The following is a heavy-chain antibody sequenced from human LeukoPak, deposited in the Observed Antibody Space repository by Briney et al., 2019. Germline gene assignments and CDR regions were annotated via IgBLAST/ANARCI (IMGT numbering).Heavy chain of an antibody. V-gene: IGHV4-30-4*01. Sequence: SETLSLTCTVSGGSISSGDYYWSWIRHPPGKGLEWIGYIYYSGSTYYNPSLKSRVTISVDTSKNQFSLKLSSVTAADTAVYYCARDTYYYDSSGYSGMDVWGQGTTVTVSS. CDR3: ARDTYYYDSSGYSGMDV. D-gene: IGHD3-22*01. CDR2: IYYSGST. J-gene: IGHJ6*02. CDR1: GGSISSGDYY.